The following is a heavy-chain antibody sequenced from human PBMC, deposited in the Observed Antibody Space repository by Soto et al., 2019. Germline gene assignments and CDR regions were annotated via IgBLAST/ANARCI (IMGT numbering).Heavy chain of an antibody. Sequence: GGSLRLSCAASGFVFSSDSMNLVRQAPGKGLEWVSSISSSSSYIYYADSVKGRFTISRDNAKNSLYLQMNSLRAEDTAVYYCAREVYYYGSGSPDPTDYWGQGTLVTVSS. CDR1: GFVFSSDS. V-gene: IGHV3-21*01. J-gene: IGHJ4*02. CDR3: AREVYYYGSGSPDPTDY. D-gene: IGHD3-10*01. CDR2: ISSSSSYI.